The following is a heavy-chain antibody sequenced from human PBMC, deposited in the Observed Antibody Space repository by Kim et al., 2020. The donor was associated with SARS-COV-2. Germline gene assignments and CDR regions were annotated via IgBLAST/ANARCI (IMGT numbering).Heavy chain of an antibody. D-gene: IGHD1-20*01. CDR2: VNYRGST. Sequence: SETLSLTCSVSGGSIRSGSLYWGRIRQPPGKGLEWIGSVNYRGSTDYNPSLKRRVSISVDTSENQFSLRLNSLTGADTAVYYCARHFFISGIGRYFDLWGRSTLDTVSS. CDR3: ARHFFISGIGRYFDL. CDR1: GGSIRSGSLY. V-gene: IGHV4-39*01. J-gene: IGHJ2*01.